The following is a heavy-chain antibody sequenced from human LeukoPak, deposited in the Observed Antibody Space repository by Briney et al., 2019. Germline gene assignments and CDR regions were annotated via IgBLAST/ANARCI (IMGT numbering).Heavy chain of an antibody. D-gene: IGHD6-19*01. J-gene: IGHJ4*02. V-gene: IGHV3-21*04. CDR2: ISSSSSYI. CDR1: GFTFSSYS. CDR3: AKSVGWVKYYFDY. Sequence: GGSLRLSCAASGFTFSSYSMNWVRQAPGKGLEWVSSISSSSSYIYYADSVKGRFTISRDNSKNTLYLQMNSLRAEDTAVYYCAKSVGWVKYYFDYWGQGTLVTVSS.